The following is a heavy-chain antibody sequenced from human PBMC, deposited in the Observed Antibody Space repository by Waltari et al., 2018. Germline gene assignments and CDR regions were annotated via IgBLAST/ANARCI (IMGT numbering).Heavy chain of an antibody. CDR3: ARDWAAVADYYFDY. CDR1: GGSYSSYY. CDR2: IYNSGST. J-gene: IGHJ4*02. V-gene: IGHV4-4*07. Sequence: QVQLQESGPGLGKPSETLSLTCPVSGGSYSSYYWSCLRPPAGKGLAWIERIYNSGSTNYNPSLRSRVTMSVDTSKNQFSLKLNSVTAADTAVYYCARDWAAVADYYFDYWGQGTLVTVSS. D-gene: IGHD6-19*01.